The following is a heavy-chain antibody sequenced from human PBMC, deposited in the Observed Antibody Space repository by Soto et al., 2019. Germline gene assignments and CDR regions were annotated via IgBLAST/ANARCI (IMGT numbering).Heavy chain of an antibody. CDR1: GFTFSSYG. CDR3: AKDLGYSSSSSDY. D-gene: IGHD6-13*01. J-gene: IGHJ4*02. CDR2: ISYDGSNK. V-gene: IGHV3-30*18. Sequence: WGSLRLSCAASGFTFSSYGMHWVRQAPGKGLEWVAVISYDGSNKYYADSVKGRFTISRDNSKNTLYLQMNSLRAEDTAVYYCAKDLGYSSSSSDYWGQGTLVTVSS.